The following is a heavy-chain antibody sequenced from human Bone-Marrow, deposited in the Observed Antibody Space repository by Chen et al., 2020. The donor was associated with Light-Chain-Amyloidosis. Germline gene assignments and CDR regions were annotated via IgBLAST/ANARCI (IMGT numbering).Heavy chain of an antibody. D-gene: IGHD2-2*01. CDR2: ISWNSGSI. CDR3: AKDIIPAATGGWNWFDP. Sequence: EVQLVESGGGLVQPGRSLRLSCAASGFTFDDYAMRWVRQAPGKGLEWVSGISWNSGSIGYADSVKGRFTISRDNAKNSLYLQMNSLRAEDTALYYCAKDIIPAATGGWNWFDPWGQGTLVTVSS. V-gene: IGHV3-9*01. CDR1: GFTFDDYA. J-gene: IGHJ5*02.